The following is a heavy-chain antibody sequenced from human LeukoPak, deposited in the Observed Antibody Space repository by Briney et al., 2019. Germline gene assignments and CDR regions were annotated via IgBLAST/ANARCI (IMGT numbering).Heavy chain of an antibody. CDR1: GFTFSAYW. CDR3: ASLYYYDSSGSP. V-gene: IGHV3-74*01. D-gene: IGHD3-22*01. J-gene: IGHJ5*02. CDR2: INTDGSSP. Sequence: GGSLRLSCAASGFTFSAYWMHWVRQAPGKGLVWVSRINTDGSSPTYAASVKGRFTISRDNAKNSLYLQMNSLRAEDTAVYYCASLYYYDSSGSPWGQGTLVTVSS.